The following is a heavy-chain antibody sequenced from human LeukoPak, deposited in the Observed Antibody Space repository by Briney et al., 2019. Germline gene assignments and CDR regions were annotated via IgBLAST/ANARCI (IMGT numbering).Heavy chain of an antibody. Sequence: PSETLSLTCTVSGGSISSYYWSWIRQPPGKGLEWIGYIYYSGSTNYNPSLKSRVTISVDTSKNQFSLKLSSVTAADTAVYYCVRDGPWANYFDYWGQGTLVTVSS. CDR3: VRDGPWANYFDY. D-gene: IGHD1-26*01. CDR2: IYYSGST. V-gene: IGHV4-59*01. J-gene: IGHJ4*02. CDR1: GGSISSYY.